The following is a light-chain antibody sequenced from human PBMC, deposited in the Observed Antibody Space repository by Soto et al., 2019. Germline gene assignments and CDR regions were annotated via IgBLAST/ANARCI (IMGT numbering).Light chain of an antibody. V-gene: IGLV2-14*03. Sequence: QSALTQPASVSGSPGQSITISCTGTSIDVGGSNYVSWYQQHPGKAPKLMIYDVSNRPSGVSNRFSGSKSGNTASLTISGLQAEDEADYYCGSYSSSSTLYVFGTGTKATVL. CDR3: GSYSSSSTLYV. CDR1: SIDVGGSNY. J-gene: IGLJ1*01. CDR2: DVS.